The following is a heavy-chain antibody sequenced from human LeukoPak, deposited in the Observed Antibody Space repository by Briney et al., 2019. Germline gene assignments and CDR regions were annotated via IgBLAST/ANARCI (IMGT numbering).Heavy chain of an antibody. D-gene: IGHD1-14*01. CDR2: ISASGTGT. CDR1: GFTFSSYG. CDR3: AKTEYGGMAGDY. V-gene: IGHV3-23*01. J-gene: IGHJ4*02. Sequence: GGTLRLSCAASGFTFSSYGMSWVRQTPGKGLEWVSAISASGTGTYFADSVKGRFTISRDNSKNTLYLQMNSLRAEDTAVYYCAKTEYGGMAGDYWGQGTLVTVSS.